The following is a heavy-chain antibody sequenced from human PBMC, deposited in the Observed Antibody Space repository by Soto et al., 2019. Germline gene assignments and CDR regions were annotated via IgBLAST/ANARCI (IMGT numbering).Heavy chain of an antibody. CDR3: ARVCGYGSGSSYYYGLDV. CDR2: LWFDGSNE. J-gene: IGHJ6*02. D-gene: IGHD3-10*01. Sequence: QVQLVESGGGVVQPGRSLRLSCAASGFTFSRYGMHWVRPAPGKGLEWVADLWFDGSNEHYADSARGRFTISRDNSKNTLYLQMTSLRAEDTAVYYCARVCGYGSGSSYYYGLDVWGQGTTVTVSS. CDR1: GFTFSRYG. V-gene: IGHV3-33*01.